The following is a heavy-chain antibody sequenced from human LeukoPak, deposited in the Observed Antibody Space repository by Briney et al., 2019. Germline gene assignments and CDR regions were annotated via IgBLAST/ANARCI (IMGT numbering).Heavy chain of an antibody. CDR2: IIPIFGTA. Sequence: SVKVSCKVSGGTFSSYAISWVRQAPGQGLEWMGGIIPIFGTANYAQKFQGRVTITADESTSTAYMELSSLRSEDTAVYYCARASSGWYRILDYWGQGTLVTVSS. CDR3: ARASSGWYRILDY. CDR1: GGTFSSYA. V-gene: IGHV1-69*13. J-gene: IGHJ4*02. D-gene: IGHD6-19*01.